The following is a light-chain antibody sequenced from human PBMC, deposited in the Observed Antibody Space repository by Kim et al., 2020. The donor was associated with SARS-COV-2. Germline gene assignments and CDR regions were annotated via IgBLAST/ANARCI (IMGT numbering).Light chain of an antibody. J-gene: IGKJ2*01. CDR3: QQYNDWPPDT. CDR1: QTVGNN. CDR2: AAS. V-gene: IGKV3-15*01. Sequence: VMTQSPATLSVSPGERATLSCRATQTVGNNLAWYQQKPGQAPRLIIYAASTRATGIPARFSGSGSRTEFTLTISSLQSEDFAVYYCQQYNDWPPDTFGQGTKLEIK.